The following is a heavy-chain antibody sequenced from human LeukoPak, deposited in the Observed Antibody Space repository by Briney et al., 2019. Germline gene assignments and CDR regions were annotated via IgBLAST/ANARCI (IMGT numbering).Heavy chain of an antibody. CDR3: ARVKDPGGYYYYYYMDV. D-gene: IGHD3-16*01. CDR2: INHSGST. Sequence: SETLSLTCAIYGGSFSGHYWSWIRQAPGKGLEWIGEINHSGSTNYNPSLKSRVAISVDTSKNQFSLKLTSVTAADTAVYYCARVKDPGGYYYYYYMDVWGKGTTVTISS. J-gene: IGHJ6*03. CDR1: GGSFSGHY. V-gene: IGHV4-34*01.